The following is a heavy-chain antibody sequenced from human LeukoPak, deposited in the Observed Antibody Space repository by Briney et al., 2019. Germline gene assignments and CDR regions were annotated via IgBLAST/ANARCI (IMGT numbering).Heavy chain of an antibody. V-gene: IGHV3-7*01. Sequence: GGSLRLSCAASGFTFSSYWMSGVRQAPGKGLEWVANIKQDGSEKYYVDSVKGRFTISRDNAKNSLYLQMNSLRAEDTAVYYCASASSSGPYYFDYWGQGTLVTVSS. CDR3: ASASSSGPYYFDY. J-gene: IGHJ4*02. D-gene: IGHD6-19*01. CDR1: GFTFSSYW. CDR2: IKQDGSEK.